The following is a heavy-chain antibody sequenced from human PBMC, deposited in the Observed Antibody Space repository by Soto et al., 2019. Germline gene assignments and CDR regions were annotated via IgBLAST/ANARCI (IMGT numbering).Heavy chain of an antibody. Sequence: GASVKVSCQAYGYTFTSYYMHWVRQAPGQGLEWMGIINPSGGSTSYAQKFQGRVTMTTDPSTSTVYMELSSPRSEDTAVNYCARQEYGTSSIYYYGMDVWGQGTTVTVSS. J-gene: IGHJ6*02. V-gene: IGHV1-46*01. CDR2: INPSGGST. CDR1: GYTFTSYY. D-gene: IGHD6-6*01. CDR3: ARQEYGTSSIYYYGMDV.